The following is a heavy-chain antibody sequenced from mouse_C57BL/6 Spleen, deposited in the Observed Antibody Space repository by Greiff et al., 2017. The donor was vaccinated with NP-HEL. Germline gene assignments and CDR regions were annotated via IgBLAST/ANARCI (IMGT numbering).Heavy chain of an antibody. CDR1: GFNIKDDY. V-gene: IGHV14-4*01. CDR2: IDPENGDT. D-gene: IGHD1-1*01. CDR3: TPTFNYYGSSYFDY. J-gene: IGHJ2*01. Sequence: VQLKQSGAELVRPGASVKLSCTASGFNIKDDYMHWVKQRPEQGLEWIGWIDPENGDTEYASKFQGKATITADTSSNTAYLQLSSLTSEDTAVYYCTPTFNYYGSSYFDYWGQGTTLTVSS.